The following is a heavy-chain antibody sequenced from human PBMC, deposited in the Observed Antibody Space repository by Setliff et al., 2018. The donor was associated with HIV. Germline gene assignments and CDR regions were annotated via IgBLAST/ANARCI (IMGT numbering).Heavy chain of an antibody. V-gene: IGHV4-4*07. CDR1: GASITSHN. D-gene: IGHD2-21*02. Sequence: SSETLSLTCSVSGASITSHNWSWIRQAAGKGLEWHGRIYTRGNTNYNPSLRSRVTVSVDTSKNQFSLKVTSVTAADTAVYYCTRDLWGDDYYYNNMDVWGKGTTVTSP. CDR2: IYTRGNT. J-gene: IGHJ6*03. CDR3: TRDLWGDDYYYNNMDV.